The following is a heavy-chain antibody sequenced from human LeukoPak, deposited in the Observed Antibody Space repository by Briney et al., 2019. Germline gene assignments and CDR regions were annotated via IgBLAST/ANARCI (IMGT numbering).Heavy chain of an antibody. V-gene: IGHV1-69*05. CDR1: GGTSSTYT. CDR2: IIPIFRTP. CDR3: AKVDRYYFYLDV. J-gene: IGHJ6*03. Sequence: ASVKVSCKASGGTSSTYTITWVRQAPGQGLEWMGGIIPIFRTPNYAQKFQGRVTITTDESTSTAYMELSSLKSDDTAIYYCAKVDRYYFYLDVWGKGTTVTVSS.